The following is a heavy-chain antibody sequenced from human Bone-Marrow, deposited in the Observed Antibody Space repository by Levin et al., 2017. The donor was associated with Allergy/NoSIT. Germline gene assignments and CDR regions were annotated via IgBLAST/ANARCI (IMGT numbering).Heavy chain of an antibody. J-gene: IGHJ4*02. CDR1: GFTFDTFT. CDR2: ISGSGGRT. V-gene: IGHV3-23*01. Sequence: GGSLRLSCGASGFTFDTFTMSWVRQGPGRGLEWLADISGSGGRTYYADSVKGRFSISRDNSTNIVYLQMNSLRGEDTAVYYCAKNLGADEGDDILTGLFDYWGQGTLVTVSS. D-gene: IGHD3-9*01. CDR3: AKNLGADEGDDILTGLFDY.